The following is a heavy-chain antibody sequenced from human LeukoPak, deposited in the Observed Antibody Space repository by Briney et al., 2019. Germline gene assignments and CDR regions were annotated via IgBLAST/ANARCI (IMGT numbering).Heavy chain of an antibody. CDR3: ARQGYCGGGSCYPTDDAFDI. CDR2: ISAHNGNT. J-gene: IGHJ3*02. Sequence: GASVKVSFKASGYTFTIYGIGWVRQAPGQGLEWMGWISAHNGNTDYAQKFQGRVIMTTETSTSTAYMEVRSLRSDYTAVYYCARQGYCGGGSCYPTDDAFDIWGQGTMVTVSS. D-gene: IGHD2-15*01. V-gene: IGHV1-18*01. CDR1: GYTFTIYG.